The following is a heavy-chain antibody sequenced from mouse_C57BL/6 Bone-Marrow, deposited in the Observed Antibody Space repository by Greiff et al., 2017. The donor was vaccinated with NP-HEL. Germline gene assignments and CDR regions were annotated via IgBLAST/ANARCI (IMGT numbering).Heavy chain of an antibody. CDR1: GYTFTSYW. CDR2: IDPSDSYT. V-gene: IGHV1-69*01. J-gene: IGHJ2*01. D-gene: IGHD1-1*01. Sequence: QVQLQQPGAELVMPGASVKLSCKASGYTFTSYWMHWVKQRPGQGLEWIGEIDPSDSYTNYNQKLKGKSTLTVDKSSSTAYLQLSSLTSEDSAVYYCARLCISFLFYYWGPGTTLTVSS. CDR3: ARLCISFLFYY.